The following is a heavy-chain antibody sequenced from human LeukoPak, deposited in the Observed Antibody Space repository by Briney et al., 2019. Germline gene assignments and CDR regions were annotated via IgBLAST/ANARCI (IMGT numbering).Heavy chain of an antibody. Sequence: ASVKVSCKASGYTFTSYDINWVRQAPGQGLEWMGWISAYNGNTSYAQKLQGRVTMTTDTSTRIAYMELRSLRSDDTAVYFCARARSVSDYWGQGTLVTVSS. D-gene: IGHD3-16*01. V-gene: IGHV1-18*01. CDR2: ISAYNGNT. CDR1: GYTFTSYD. CDR3: ARARSVSDY. J-gene: IGHJ4*02.